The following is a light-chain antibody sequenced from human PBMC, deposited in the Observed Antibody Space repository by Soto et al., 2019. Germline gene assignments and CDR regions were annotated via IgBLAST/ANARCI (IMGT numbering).Light chain of an antibody. CDR3: SSFTDTNTPFA. Sequence: QSVLTQPASVSGSPGQSITISCTGTRSDVGGYSYVSWYQQHPGKAPKLIIYEVNKRPSGVSDRFSGSKSGDTASLTISGLQPEDEADYSCSSFTDTNTPFAFGSGTKVTVL. CDR2: EVN. CDR1: RSDVGGYSY. J-gene: IGLJ1*01. V-gene: IGLV2-14*01.